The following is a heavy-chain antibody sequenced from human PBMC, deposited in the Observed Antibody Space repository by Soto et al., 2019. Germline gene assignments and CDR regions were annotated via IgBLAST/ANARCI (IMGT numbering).Heavy chain of an antibody. CDR1: GYTFTGYY. CDR3: ARGGKRQQPTRVDAFDI. Sequence: QVQLVQSGAEVKKPGASVKVSCKASGYTFTGYYMHWVRQAPGQGLEWMGWINPNSGGTNYAQKFQGRVTMTRDTSISTAYMELSRLRSDDTAVYSCARGGKRQQPTRVDAFDIWGQGTMVTVSS. J-gene: IGHJ3*02. D-gene: IGHD6-13*01. CDR2: INPNSGGT. V-gene: IGHV1-2*02.